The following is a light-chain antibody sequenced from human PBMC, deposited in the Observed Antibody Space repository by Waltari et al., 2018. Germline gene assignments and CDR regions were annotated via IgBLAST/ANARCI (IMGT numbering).Light chain of an antibody. CDR3: QHYLRLPVT. CDR2: GAS. CDR1: QSVSRA. V-gene: IGKV3-20*01. Sequence: EIVLTQSPGTLSLSLGDRATLSCRASQSVSRALAWYQPKPGQAPRLLIYGASPRATGIPDRFSGSGSGTDFSLTISRLEPDDFAVYYCQHYLRLPVTFGQGTTVEI. J-gene: IGKJ1*01.